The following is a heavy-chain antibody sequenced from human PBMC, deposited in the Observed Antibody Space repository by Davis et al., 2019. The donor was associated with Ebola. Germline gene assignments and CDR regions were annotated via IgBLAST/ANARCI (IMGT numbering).Heavy chain of an antibody. J-gene: IGHJ6*02. Sequence: PGGSLRLSCAASGFTFSSDWMSWVRQAPGKGLEWVANIKQEGSEKYYVDSVKGRFTISRDNAKNSLYLQMNSLRAEDTAVYYCARKRWLQYPPYYYYGMDVWGQGTTVTVSS. CDR3: ARKRWLQYPPYYYYGMDV. V-gene: IGHV3-7*03. D-gene: IGHD5-24*01. CDR2: IKQEGSEK. CDR1: GFTFSSDW.